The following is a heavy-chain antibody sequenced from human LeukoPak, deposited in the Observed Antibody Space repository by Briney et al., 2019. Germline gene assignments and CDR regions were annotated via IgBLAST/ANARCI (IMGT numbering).Heavy chain of an antibody. CDR2: ISGSGPYT. D-gene: IGHD2-15*01. V-gene: IGHV3-23*01. Sequence: GGSLRLSCAASGFTFSSYAMSWVRQAPGKGLEWVSGISGSGPYTFYTDSVKGRFTISRDSSKNTLYLQMNSLRAEDTALYYCAKHGYCSGICCFFDFWGQGTLVTVSS. J-gene: IGHJ4*02. CDR1: GFTFSSYA. CDR3: AKHGYCSGICCFFDF.